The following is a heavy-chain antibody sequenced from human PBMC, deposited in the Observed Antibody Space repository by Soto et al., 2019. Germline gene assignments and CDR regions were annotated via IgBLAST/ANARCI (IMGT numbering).Heavy chain of an antibody. J-gene: IGHJ4*02. Sequence: KFQGRVTITRDTSASTAYMELSSLRSEDTAVYYCAREAHYCLGSYTPDYWGQGTLVTVSA. CDR3: AREAHYCLGSYTPDY. V-gene: IGHV1-3*01. D-gene: IGHD3-10*01.